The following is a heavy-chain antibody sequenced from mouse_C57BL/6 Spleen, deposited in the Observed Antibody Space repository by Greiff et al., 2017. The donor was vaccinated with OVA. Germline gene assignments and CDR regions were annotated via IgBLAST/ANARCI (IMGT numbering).Heavy chain of an antibody. D-gene: IGHD2-13*01. CDR2: IDPENGDT. Sequence: EVQLQQSGAELVRPGASVKLSCTASGFNIKDDYMHWVKQRPEQGLEWIGWIDPENGDTEYASKFQGKATITADTSSNTAYLQLSSLTSEDTAVYYCTTTTQRAYWGQGTLVTVSA. J-gene: IGHJ3*01. CDR1: GFNIKDDY. CDR3: TTTTQRAY. V-gene: IGHV14-4*01.